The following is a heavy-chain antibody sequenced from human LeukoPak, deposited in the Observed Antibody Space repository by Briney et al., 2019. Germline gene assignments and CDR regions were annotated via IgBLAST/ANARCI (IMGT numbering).Heavy chain of an antibody. CDR2: IYTSGST. Sequence: PSETLSLTCTVSGGSISSGDYYWSWIRQPAGKGLEWIGRIYTSGSTNYNPSLKSRVTMSVDTSKNQFSLKLSSVTAADTAVYYCARERPGYFDWVDAFDIWGQGTMVTVSS. CDR3: ARERPGYFDWVDAFDI. J-gene: IGHJ3*02. D-gene: IGHD3-9*01. CDR1: GGSISSGDYY. V-gene: IGHV4-61*02.